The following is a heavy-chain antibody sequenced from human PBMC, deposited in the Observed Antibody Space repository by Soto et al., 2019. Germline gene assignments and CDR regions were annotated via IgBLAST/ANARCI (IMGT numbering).Heavy chain of an antibody. Sequence: QVQLVQSGAEVKKPGSSVTVSCKASGGTFSSYTISWVRQAPGQGLEWMGRLIPILGIASYAQKLQGRVTITADKSISPGYMELSSLRYEDTAVYYCARDHHIIHDCGDLHDAFHIWGQGTMVTVSS. D-gene: IGHD4-17*01. CDR3: ARDHHIIHDCGDLHDAFHI. V-gene: IGHV1-69*08. CDR1: GGTFSSYT. CDR2: LIPILGIA. J-gene: IGHJ3*02.